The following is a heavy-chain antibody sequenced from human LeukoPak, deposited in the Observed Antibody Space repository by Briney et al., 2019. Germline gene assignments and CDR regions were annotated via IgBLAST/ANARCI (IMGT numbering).Heavy chain of an antibody. D-gene: IGHD5-24*01. Sequence: AGGSLRLSCAASGFTFSSYAMSWVRQAPGKGLEWVSAISGSGTGTYYADSVKGRFTISRDNSKNTLYLQMNSLRAEDTAVCYCAKGRDRYNSYGYWGQGTLVTVSS. V-gene: IGHV3-23*01. CDR3: AKGRDRYNSYGY. CDR1: GFTFSSYA. CDR2: ISGSGTGT. J-gene: IGHJ4*02.